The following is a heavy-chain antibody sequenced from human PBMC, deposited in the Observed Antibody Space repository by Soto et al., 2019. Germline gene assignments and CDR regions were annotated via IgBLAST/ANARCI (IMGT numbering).Heavy chain of an antibody. V-gene: IGHV3-33*01. CDR1: GFTFSSYG. CDR3: ARAGYGGNLNYYYGGMDV. Sequence: PGGSLRLSCAASGFTFSSYGMHWVRQAPGKGLEWVAVIWYDGSNKYYADSVKGRFTISRDNSKNTLYLQMNSLRAEDTAVYYCARAGYGGNLNYYYGGMDVWGQGTTVTVSS. J-gene: IGHJ6*02. CDR2: IWYDGSNK. D-gene: IGHD4-17*01.